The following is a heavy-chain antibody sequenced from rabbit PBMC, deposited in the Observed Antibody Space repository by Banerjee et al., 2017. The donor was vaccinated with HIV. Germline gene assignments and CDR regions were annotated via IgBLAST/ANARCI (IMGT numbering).Heavy chain of an antibody. J-gene: IGHJ4*01. Sequence: QEQLVESGGGLVQPEGSLTLTCTASGFSFSSKYWIYWVRQAPGKGLEWIACIYAGSSGSTYYAIWAKGRFTISKTSSTTMTLQMTSLTAADTATYFCARESAGAAETFNLWGPGTLVTVS. CDR2: IYAGSSGST. D-gene: IGHD4-2*01. CDR3: ARESAGAAETFNL. V-gene: IGHV1S45*01. CDR1: GFSFSSKYW.